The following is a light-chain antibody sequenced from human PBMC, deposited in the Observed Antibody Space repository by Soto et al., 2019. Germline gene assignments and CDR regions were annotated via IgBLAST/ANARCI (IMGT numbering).Light chain of an antibody. CDR1: QSVSSSY. V-gene: IGKV3-20*01. CDR2: GAS. Sequence: EIVLTQSPGTLSLSPGERATLSCRASQSVSSSYLAWYQKKPGQAPRLLIYGASSRGAGIPDRCSGSGCGKDFILTISRLEPEDFSVYYCQQYGSSLLTFGPGTKVDIK. J-gene: IGKJ3*01. CDR3: QQYGSSLLT.